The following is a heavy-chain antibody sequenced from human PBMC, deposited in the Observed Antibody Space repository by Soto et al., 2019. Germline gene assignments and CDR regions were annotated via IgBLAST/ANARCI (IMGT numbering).Heavy chain of an antibody. J-gene: IGHJ4*02. V-gene: IGHV4-59*08. CDR1: GCSISSYY. Sequence: PSETLSLTCTVSGCSISSYYGGWFRQPPGKGLEWIGYIYYSGSTTYHPSLKSRVTISVDTSKNQFSLNLTSVTAADTAVYYCARLGGYYQAFDQWGQGSLVTVSS. CDR3: ARLGGYYQAFDQ. CDR2: IYYSGST. D-gene: IGHD3-22*01.